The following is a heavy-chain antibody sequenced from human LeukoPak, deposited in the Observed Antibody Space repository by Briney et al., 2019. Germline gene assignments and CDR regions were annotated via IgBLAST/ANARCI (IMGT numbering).Heavy chain of an antibody. CDR1: GFTFSDYH. J-gene: IGHJ4*02. CDR3: ARVRLQPSYYFDF. Sequence: GGSLRLSCAASGFTFSDYHMSWIRQAPGKGLEWVSNINTISSYTNYADSVKGRFTISRDNAKNSLYLQMNSLRAEDTAIYYCARVRLQPSYYFDFWGQGTLVTVSS. D-gene: IGHD5-18*01. CDR2: INTISSYT. V-gene: IGHV3-11*05.